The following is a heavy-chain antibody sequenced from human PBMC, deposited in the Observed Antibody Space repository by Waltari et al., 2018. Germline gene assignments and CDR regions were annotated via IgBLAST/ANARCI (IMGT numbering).Heavy chain of an antibody. CDR3: ARAHSGYDFVGYYYYMDV. D-gene: IGHD5-12*01. Sequence: QVQLQESGPGLVKPSETLSLTCTVSGGSISSHYWSWIRQPPGKGLEWIGYIYYSGSTNYNPARKSRVTISVDTSKNQFSLKLSSVTAADTAVYYCARAHSGYDFVGYYYYMDVWGKGTTVTVSS. CDR2: IYYSGST. V-gene: IGHV4-59*11. J-gene: IGHJ6*03. CDR1: GGSISSHY.